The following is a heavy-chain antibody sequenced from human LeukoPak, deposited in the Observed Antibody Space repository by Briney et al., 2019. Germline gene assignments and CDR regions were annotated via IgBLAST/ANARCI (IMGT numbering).Heavy chain of an antibody. Sequence: EASVKVSCKASGYTFTSYGISWVRQAPGQGLEWMGWISAYNGNTNYAQKLQGRVTMTRDTSTSTVYMELSSLRSEDTAVCYCARGKIVGATIGAFDIWGQGTMVTVSS. V-gene: IGHV1-18*01. CDR2: ISAYNGNT. CDR1: GYTFTSYG. CDR3: ARGKIVGATIGAFDI. D-gene: IGHD1-26*01. J-gene: IGHJ3*02.